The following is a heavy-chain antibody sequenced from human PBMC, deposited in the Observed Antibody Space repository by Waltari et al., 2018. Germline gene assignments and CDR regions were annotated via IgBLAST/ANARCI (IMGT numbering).Heavy chain of an antibody. J-gene: IGHJ3*02. CDR3: ARTGGVPAAIQNDAFDI. CDR1: GGSILMSNHY. D-gene: IGHD2-2*01. CDR2: IYYSGTI. V-gene: IGHV4-39*02. Sequence: QLQLQESVPGLPRPSEILSLTCSVSGGSILMSNHYWAWIRQTPGKGLEWIAIIYYSGTIYYNPCLRSRVTISVDTSNNCFFLILSSVTAADTAVYYCARTGGVPAAIQNDAFDIWGKGTTVIVSS.